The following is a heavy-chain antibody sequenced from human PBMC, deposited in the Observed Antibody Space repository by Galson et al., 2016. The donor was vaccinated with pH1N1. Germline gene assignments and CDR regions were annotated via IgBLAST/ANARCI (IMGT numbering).Heavy chain of an antibody. D-gene: IGHD6-13*01. V-gene: IGHV3-11*01. CDR1: GFTLSDYY. Sequence: SLRLSCAASGFTLSDYYMNWIRETPERGLEWLSSIGSSGNVAYADSVKGRFTISRDNAQNSLLLQMDSLRVDGTALYYCAREWGIGAAGPLDSWGQGALVIVSS. J-gene: IGHJ4*02. CDR3: AREWGIGAAGPLDS. CDR2: IGSSGNV.